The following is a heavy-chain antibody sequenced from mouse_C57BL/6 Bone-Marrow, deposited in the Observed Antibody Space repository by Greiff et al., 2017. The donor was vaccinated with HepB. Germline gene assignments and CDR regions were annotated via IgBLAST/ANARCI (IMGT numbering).Heavy chain of an antibody. V-gene: IGHV14-4*01. CDR3: TTLQLTPEVAY. D-gene: IGHD3-2*02. CDR1: GFNIKDDY. Sequence: EVQLQQSGAELVRPGASVKLSCTASGFNIKDDYMHWVKQRPEQGLEWIGWIDPENGDTEYASKFQGKATITADTSSNTAYLQLSSLTSEDTAVYYCTTLQLTPEVAYWGQGTLVTVSA. CDR2: IDPENGDT. J-gene: IGHJ3*01.